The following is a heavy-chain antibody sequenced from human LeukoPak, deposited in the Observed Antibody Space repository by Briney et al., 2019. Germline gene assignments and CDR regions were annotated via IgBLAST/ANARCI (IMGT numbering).Heavy chain of an antibody. CDR2: ISASGNT. J-gene: IGHJ4*02. Sequence: SGTLSLTCTVSGGSISNYYWSWIRQPAGKGLEWIGRISASGNTNYNPSLKSRVTMSVDTSVNLFALKLSSVTAADTAVYYCARQGVATAIDYWGQGTLVTVPS. CDR1: GGSISNYY. CDR3: ARQGVATAIDY. D-gene: IGHD2-21*02. V-gene: IGHV4-4*07.